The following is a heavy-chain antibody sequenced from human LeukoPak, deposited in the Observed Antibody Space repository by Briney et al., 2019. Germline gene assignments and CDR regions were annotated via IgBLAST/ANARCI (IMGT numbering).Heavy chain of an antibody. CDR3: ARAGYTYGYFDY. CDR1: GYSICSGYY. V-gene: IGHV4-38-2*02. J-gene: IGHJ4*02. Sequence: SETLSLTCSVSGYSICSGYYWVWIRQPPGKGLDWIGSIYHSGNTYYNPSLKSRVTVSVDTSKNQFSLKLTSVTAADTAVYYCARAGYTYGYFDYWGQGALVTVSS. CDR2: IYHSGNT. D-gene: IGHD5-18*01.